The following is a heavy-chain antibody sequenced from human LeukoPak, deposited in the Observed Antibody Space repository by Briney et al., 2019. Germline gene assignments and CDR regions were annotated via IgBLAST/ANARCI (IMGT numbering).Heavy chain of an antibody. J-gene: IGHJ5*02. Sequence: PGGSLRLSCAASGFTFSSYGMSWVRQAPGKGLEWVSAISGSGGSTYYADSVKGRFTISRDNSKNTLYLQMNSLRAEDTAVYYCAKVIMGVTGYNWFDPWGQGTLVTVSS. CDR2: ISGSGGST. D-gene: IGHD3-10*01. CDR3: AKVIMGVTGYNWFDP. CDR1: GFTFSSYG. V-gene: IGHV3-23*01.